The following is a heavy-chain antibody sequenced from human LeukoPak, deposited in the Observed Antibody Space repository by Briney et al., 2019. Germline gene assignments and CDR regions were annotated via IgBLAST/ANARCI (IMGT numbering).Heavy chain of an antibody. J-gene: IGHJ3*02. CDR3: ATTPFLGGFGEPDHAFDI. D-gene: IGHD3-10*01. CDR1: GGSINGYF. Sequence: SETLSLTCTVSGGSINGYFCNWIRQPPGTGLEWVGDIHYSGTTNYNPSLEGRVTISVDTSKNQFSLKLSSVTAADTAVYYCATTPFLGGFGEPDHAFDIWGQGTLVTVSS. CDR2: IHYSGTT. V-gene: IGHV4-59*01.